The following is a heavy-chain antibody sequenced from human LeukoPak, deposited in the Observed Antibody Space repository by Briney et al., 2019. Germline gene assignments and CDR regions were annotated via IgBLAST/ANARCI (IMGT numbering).Heavy chain of an antibody. J-gene: IGHJ5*01. D-gene: IGHD4-11*01. CDR2: IYNTGTT. CDR3: ARHADYSIRQGFDS. Sequence: SETLSLTCSVSGGSISRYYWTWIRQPPGKGLEWIGSIYNTGTTYYNPSLKSRVTKSVDTSKNQFSLKLSSVTAADTAVYYCARHADYSIRQGFDSWGQGALVTVSA. V-gene: IGHV4-59*05. CDR1: GGSISRYY.